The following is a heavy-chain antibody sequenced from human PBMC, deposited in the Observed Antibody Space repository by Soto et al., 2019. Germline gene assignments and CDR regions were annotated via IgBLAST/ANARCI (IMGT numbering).Heavy chain of an antibody. D-gene: IGHD4-17*01. Sequence: QVLLQESGPGLVKPSGTLSLTCAVSGDSISSSFWWSWVRQPPGKGLEWIGGIYHTESTVYNPSLKSRVTISVDKSKNQFSLNLDSVTAADTAVYYCARYDFGTFDYWGRGILVTVSS. J-gene: IGHJ4*02. CDR3: ARYDFGTFDY. V-gene: IGHV4-4*02. CDR1: GDSISSSFW. CDR2: IYHTEST.